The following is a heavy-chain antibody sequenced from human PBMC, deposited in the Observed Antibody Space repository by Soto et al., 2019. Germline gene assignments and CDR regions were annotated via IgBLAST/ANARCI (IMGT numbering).Heavy chain of an antibody. CDR2: INPNSGGT. V-gene: IGHV1-2*02. J-gene: IGHJ4*02. Sequence: ASVKVSCKASGYTFTGYYMHWVRQAPGQGLEWMGWINPNSGGTNYAQKFQGRVTMTRETSISTAYMELSRLRSDDTAVYYCARASVYSRSLFHXWGQVTLVTVSX. D-gene: IGHD6-13*01. CDR1: GYTFTGYY. CDR3: ARASVYSRSLFHX.